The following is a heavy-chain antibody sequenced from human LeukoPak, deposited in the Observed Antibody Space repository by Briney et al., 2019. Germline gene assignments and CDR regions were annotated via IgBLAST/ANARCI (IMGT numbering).Heavy chain of an antibody. Sequence: SETLSLTCAVSGGSISSGGYSWSWIRQPPGKGLEWIGYIYHSGSTYYNPSLKSRVTISVDTSKNQFSLKLSSVTAADTAVYYCAREAHCSSTSCHPPPLDYWGQGTLVTVSS. D-gene: IGHD2-2*01. V-gene: IGHV4-30-2*01. J-gene: IGHJ4*02. CDR2: IYHSGST. CDR3: AREAHCSSTSCHPPPLDY. CDR1: GGSISSGGYS.